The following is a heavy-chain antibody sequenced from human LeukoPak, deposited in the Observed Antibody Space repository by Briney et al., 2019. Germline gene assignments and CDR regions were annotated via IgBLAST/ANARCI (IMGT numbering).Heavy chain of an antibody. V-gene: IGHV3-66*01. J-gene: IGHJ4*02. CDR3: ARSGVWFGEFNFDY. CDR1: GFTFSSYA. Sequence: GGSLRLSCAASGFTFSSYAMSWVRQAPGKGLEWVSVIYSGGSTYYADSVKGRFTISRDNSKNTLYLQMNSLRAEDTAVYYCARSGVWFGEFNFDYWGQGTLVTVSS. CDR2: IYSGGST. D-gene: IGHD3-10*01.